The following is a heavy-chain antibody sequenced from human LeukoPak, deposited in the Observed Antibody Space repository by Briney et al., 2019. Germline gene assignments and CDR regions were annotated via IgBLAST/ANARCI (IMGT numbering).Heavy chain of an antibody. D-gene: IGHD3-3*01. V-gene: IGHV4-59*01. Sequence: SETLSPTCTVSGGSISSYYWSWIRQPPGKRLEWIGHIYYSGSTNYNPSLKSRVTISVDTSKSQFSLKLSSVTAADTAVYYCASRSSIWSGYQDTLYYFDSWGQGTLVTVSS. CDR1: GGSISSYY. CDR3: ASRSSIWSGYQDTLYYFDS. CDR2: IYYSGST. J-gene: IGHJ4*02.